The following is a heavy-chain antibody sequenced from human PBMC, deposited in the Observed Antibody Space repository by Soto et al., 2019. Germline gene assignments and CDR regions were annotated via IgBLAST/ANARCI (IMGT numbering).Heavy chain of an antibody. CDR1: GFTFSSYG. D-gene: IGHD6-13*01. CDR3: ARDHDSSWYPNHYYYYGMDV. Sequence: GGSLRLSCAASGFTFSSYGMHWVRQAPGKGLEWVAVIWYDGSNKYYADSVKGRFTISRDNSKNTLYLQMNSLRAEDTAVYYCARDHDSSWYPNHYYYYGMDVWGQGTTVTVSS. J-gene: IGHJ6*02. V-gene: IGHV3-33*01. CDR2: IWYDGSNK.